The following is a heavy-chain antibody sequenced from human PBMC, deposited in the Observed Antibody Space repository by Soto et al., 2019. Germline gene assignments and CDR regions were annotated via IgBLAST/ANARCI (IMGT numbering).Heavy chain of an antibody. J-gene: IGHJ4*02. CDR2: VFYSGAT. CDR3: ARAGFSYGHLLF. CDR1: GGPIKTGDYY. Sequence: QVQLKESGPGLVKPSETLSLTCNVSGGPIKTGDYYWNWIRQPPGKGLEWIGYVFYSGATTYSPSLKSRAAISMDTSKNQFSLSLTSVTAADTAVYYCARAGFSYGHLLFWGQGIRVTVST. D-gene: IGHD3-10*01. V-gene: IGHV4-30-4*01.